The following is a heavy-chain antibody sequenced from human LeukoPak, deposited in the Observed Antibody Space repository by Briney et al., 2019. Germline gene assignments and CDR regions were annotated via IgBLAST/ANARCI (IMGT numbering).Heavy chain of an antibody. CDR3: ASLVSRFLETPYYYYCMDV. CDR1: GGTFTSYA. D-gene: IGHD3-3*01. CDR2: IIPILGIA. Sequence: ASVKVSCKASGGTFTSYAISWVRQAPGQGLEWMGRIIPILGIANYAQKFQGRVTITADKSTSTAYMELSSLRSEDTAVYYCASLVSRFLETPYYYYCMDVWGQGTTVTVSS. J-gene: IGHJ6*02. V-gene: IGHV1-69*04.